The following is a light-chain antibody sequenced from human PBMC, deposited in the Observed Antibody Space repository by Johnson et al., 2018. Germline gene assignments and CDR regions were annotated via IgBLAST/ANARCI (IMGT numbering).Light chain of an antibody. CDR2: ENN. CDR3: GTWDSSLSAGNV. J-gene: IGLJ1*01. V-gene: IGLV1-51*02. Sequence: QSVLTQPPSVSAAPGQKVTISFSGSSSNIGNNYVSWYQQLPGTAPKLLIYENNKRPSGIPDLFSGSKSGTSATLGITGLQTGDEADYYCGTWDSSLSAGNVFGTGTKVTVL. CDR1: SSNIGNNY.